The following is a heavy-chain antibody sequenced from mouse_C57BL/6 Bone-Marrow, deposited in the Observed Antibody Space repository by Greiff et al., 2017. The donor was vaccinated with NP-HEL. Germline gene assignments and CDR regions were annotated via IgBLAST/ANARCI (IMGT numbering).Heavy chain of an antibody. Sequence: QVQLQQPGAGLVKPGASVKLSCKASGYTFTSYWMQWVKQRPGQGLEWIGEIDPSDSYTNYNQKFKGKATLTVDPSSSTAYMQLSSLTSEDSAVYYCASFLYYYGSSPWYFDVWGTGTTVTVSS. CDR3: ASFLYYYGSSPWYFDV. V-gene: IGHV1-50*01. D-gene: IGHD1-1*01. J-gene: IGHJ1*03. CDR2: IDPSDSYT. CDR1: GYTFTSYW.